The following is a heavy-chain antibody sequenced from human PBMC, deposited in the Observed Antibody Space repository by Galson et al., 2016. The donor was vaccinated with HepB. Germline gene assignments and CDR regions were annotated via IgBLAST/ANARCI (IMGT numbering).Heavy chain of an antibody. CDR2: TFYRSTWEN. D-gene: IGHD3-10*01. Sequence: CAISGDSADNNGAAWVWIRQSPSRGLEWLGRTFYRSTWENHYAGSVKNRITISPDTSRNQFSLYLNSVTPEDTAVYYCARAVMLGRGMDVWGQGTTVAVSS. CDR3: ARAVMLGRGMDV. CDR1: GDSADNNGAA. J-gene: IGHJ6*02. V-gene: IGHV6-1*01.